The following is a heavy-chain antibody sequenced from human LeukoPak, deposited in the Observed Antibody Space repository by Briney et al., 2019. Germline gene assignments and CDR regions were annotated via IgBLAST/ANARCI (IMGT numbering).Heavy chain of an antibody. D-gene: IGHD6-13*01. Sequence: PSETLSLTCAVYGGSFSGYYWSWIRQPPGKGLEWIGYIYYSGSTNYNPSLKSRVTISVDTSKNQFSLKLSSVTAADTAVYYCARLIRQPDAEYFQHWGQGTLVTVSS. CDR2: IYYSGST. CDR3: ARLIRQPDAEYFQH. V-gene: IGHV4-59*08. J-gene: IGHJ1*01. CDR1: GGSFSGYY.